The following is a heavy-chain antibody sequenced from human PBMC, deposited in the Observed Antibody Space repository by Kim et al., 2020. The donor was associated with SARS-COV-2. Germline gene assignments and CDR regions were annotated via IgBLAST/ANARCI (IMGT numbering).Heavy chain of an antibody. Sequence: KYYVDSVRGRFTISRDNAKNSLFLQMNGLRAGDTAVYYCARGGNYGYFDSWGQGTLVTVSS. CDR3: ARGGNYGYFDS. CDR2: K. V-gene: IGHV3-7*01. D-gene: IGHD1-26*01. J-gene: IGHJ4*02.